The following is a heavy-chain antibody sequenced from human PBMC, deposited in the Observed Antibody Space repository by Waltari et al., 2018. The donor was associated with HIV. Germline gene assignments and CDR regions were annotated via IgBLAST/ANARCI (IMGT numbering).Heavy chain of an antibody. D-gene: IGHD3-10*01. J-gene: IGHJ6*02. CDR2: IDPDSGLA. CDR1: GYTFSGHY. Sequence: QVQLVQSGAEVKKPGASVTVSCKASGYTFSGHYIHWVRQPPGQGLEWLGRIDPDSGLANYEQTFQGRVTMTRAKSIGTVYLKLSGLRSDDTALYYCARMYYGSWFTMADYGLDVWGQGTTVTVSS. CDR3: ARMYYGSWFTMADYGLDV. V-gene: IGHV1-2*06.